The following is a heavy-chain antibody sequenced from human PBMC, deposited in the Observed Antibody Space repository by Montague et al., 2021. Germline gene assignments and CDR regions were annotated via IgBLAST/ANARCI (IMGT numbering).Heavy chain of an antibody. CDR2: IYYNGTT. D-gene: IGHD2-15*01. Sequence: SETLSLTCTVSGGSTSSASYYWGWIRQPPGKGLEFIGVIYYNGTTYHNPSLKSRVTVSMDTSKNQFSLKLSSVTAADTAVYYCARSLYCRGGSCYSGFDPWGQGTLVTGSS. CDR3: ARSLYCRGGSCYSGFDP. J-gene: IGHJ5*02. CDR1: GGSTSSASYY. V-gene: IGHV4-39*01.